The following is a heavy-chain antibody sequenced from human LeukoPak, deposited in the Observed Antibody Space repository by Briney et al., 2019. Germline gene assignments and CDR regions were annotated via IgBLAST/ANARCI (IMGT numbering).Heavy chain of an antibody. D-gene: IGHD7-27*01. CDR2: IKEDGSDK. Sequence: TGGSLRLSCAASGFRFTTYWMTWVRQAPGKGLEWVANIKEDGSDKHYVDSVKGRFTISRDNAKNSLYLQMNSLRAEDTAVYYCAREFWGPDYWGQGTLLIVSS. CDR3: AREFWGPDY. J-gene: IGHJ4*02. CDR1: GFRFTTYW. V-gene: IGHV3-7*01.